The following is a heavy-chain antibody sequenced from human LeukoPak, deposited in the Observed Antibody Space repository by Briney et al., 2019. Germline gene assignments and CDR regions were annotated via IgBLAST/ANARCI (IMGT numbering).Heavy chain of an antibody. J-gene: IGHJ5*02. D-gene: IGHD2-2*01. CDR3: ARGLRPHYCSSTSCYIMNWFDP. V-gene: IGHV4-59*01. Sequence: SETLSLTCTVSGGSISSYYWSWIRQPPGKGLEWIGYIYYSGGTNYNPSLKSRVTISVDTSKNQFSLKLSSVTAADTAVYYCARGLRPHYCSSTSCYIMNWFDPWGQGTLVTVSS. CDR1: GGSISSYY. CDR2: IYYSGGT.